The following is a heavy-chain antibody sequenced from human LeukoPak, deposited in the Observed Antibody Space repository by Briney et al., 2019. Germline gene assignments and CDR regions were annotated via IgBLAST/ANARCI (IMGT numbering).Heavy chain of an antibody. J-gene: IGHJ3*02. CDR3: ARGGYSSSWYEVGITAFDI. D-gene: IGHD6-13*01. CDR1: GFTFGDYY. V-gene: IGHV3-11*04. Sequence: GGSLRLSCAASGFTFGDYYMSWIRQAPGKGLEWVSYISSSGSTIYYADSVKGRFTISRDNAKNSLYLQMNSLRAEDTAVYYCARGGYSSSWYEVGITAFDIWGQGTMVTVSS. CDR2: ISSSGSTI.